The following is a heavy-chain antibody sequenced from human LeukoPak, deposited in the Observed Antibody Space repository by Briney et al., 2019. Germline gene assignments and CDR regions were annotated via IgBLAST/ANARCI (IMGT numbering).Heavy chain of an antibody. V-gene: IGHV3-33*01. Sequence: PGGSLRLSCAASGFTFSSYGMHWVRQAPGKGLEWVAVIWYDGSNKYYADSVKGRFTISRDNSKNTLYLQMNSLRAEDTAVYYCAYSSGWWYYNYWGQGTLVTVSS. J-gene: IGHJ4*02. CDR3: AYSSGWWYYNY. CDR1: GFTFSSYG. CDR2: IWYDGSNK. D-gene: IGHD6-19*01.